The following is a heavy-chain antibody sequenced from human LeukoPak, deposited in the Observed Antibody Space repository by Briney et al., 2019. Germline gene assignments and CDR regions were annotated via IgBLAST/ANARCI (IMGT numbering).Heavy chain of an antibody. CDR1: GFTFSSYS. J-gene: IGHJ4*02. CDR2: ISSRSSYI. CDR3: ARDSDCGGVCYSLFSKDY. D-gene: IGHD2-21*02. V-gene: IGHV3-21*01. Sequence: GGSLRLSCAASGFTFSSYSMNWVRQAPGKGLEWVSSISSRSSYIYYADAVKGRFTISRDNAKNSLYLQMNSLRDEDTAVYYCARDSDCGGVCYSLFSKDYWGQGTLVTVSS.